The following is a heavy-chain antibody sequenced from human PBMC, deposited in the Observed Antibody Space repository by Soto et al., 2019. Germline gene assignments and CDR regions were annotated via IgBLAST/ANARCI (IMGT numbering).Heavy chain of an antibody. V-gene: IGHV3-30*18. D-gene: IGHD3-16*02. CDR3: AKEEYRVCSSDY. J-gene: IGHJ4*02. CDR1: GFTFSSYG. CDR2: ISYDGSKK. Sequence: QVQLVESGGGVVQPGRSLRLSCAASGFTFSSYGMHWVRQAPGKGLEWVARISYDGSKKSYADSVKGRFTISRDNSKDTLYLQVNSLRAEDMAVFYCAKEEYRVCSSDYWGQGTLVTVSS.